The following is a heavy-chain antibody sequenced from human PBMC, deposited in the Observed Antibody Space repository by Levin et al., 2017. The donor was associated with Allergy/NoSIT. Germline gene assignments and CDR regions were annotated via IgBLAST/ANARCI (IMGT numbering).Heavy chain of an antibody. Sequence: PGGSLRLSCAASRFTFDSYAMSWVRQAPGKGLEWVSAISGSGGSTYYADSVKGRFTISRDNSKNTLYLQMNSLRAEDTAVYYCAKDRGYSGYVDYWGQGTLVTVSS. CDR2: ISGSGGST. CDR3: AKDRGYSGYVDY. CDR1: RFTFDSYA. J-gene: IGHJ4*02. V-gene: IGHV3-23*01. D-gene: IGHD5-12*01.